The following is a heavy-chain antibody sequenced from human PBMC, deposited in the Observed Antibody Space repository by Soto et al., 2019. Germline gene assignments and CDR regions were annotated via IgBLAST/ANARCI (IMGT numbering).Heavy chain of an antibody. CDR3: AVISGYSGYDSSPYYFDY. D-gene: IGHD5-12*01. V-gene: IGHV1-18*01. J-gene: IGHJ4*02. Sequence: QVQLVQSGAEVKKPGASVKVSCKASGYTFTSYGISWVRQAPGQGLEWMGWISAYNGNTNYAQKLQGRVTMTTDTATSTAYMELRSLRSDDTAVYYCAVISGYSGYDSSPYYFDYWGQGTLVTVSS. CDR1: GYTFTSYG. CDR2: ISAYNGNT.